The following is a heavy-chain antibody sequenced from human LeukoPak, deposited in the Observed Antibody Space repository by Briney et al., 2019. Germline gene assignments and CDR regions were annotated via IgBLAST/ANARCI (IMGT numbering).Heavy chain of an antibody. CDR1: GGSISSSNYY. CDR3: ASSISERITIFGVVTMQYYFDY. Sequence: PSETLSLTCTVSGGSISSSNYYWGWIRQPPGKGLEWIGSIYYSGSTYYNPSLKSRVTISVDTSKNQFSLKLNSVTAADTAVYYCASSISERITIFGVVTMQYYFDYWGQGTLVTVSS. V-gene: IGHV4-39*01. D-gene: IGHD3-3*01. CDR2: IYYSGST. J-gene: IGHJ4*02.